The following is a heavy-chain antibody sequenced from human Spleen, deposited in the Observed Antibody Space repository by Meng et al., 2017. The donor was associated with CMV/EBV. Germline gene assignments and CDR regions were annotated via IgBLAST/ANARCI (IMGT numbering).Heavy chain of an antibody. J-gene: IGHJ5*02. CDR1: GFTFSGYW. CDR3: ARGLISVDP. CDR2: INEDGGEK. D-gene: IGHD3-10*01. Sequence: GESPKISCAASGFTFSGYWMSWVRQAPGKGLEWVANINEDGGEKYYVDSVKGRFTISRDNAKNSLYLQMNSLRAEDTAVYYCARGLISVDPWGQGTRVTVSS. V-gene: IGHV3-7*01.